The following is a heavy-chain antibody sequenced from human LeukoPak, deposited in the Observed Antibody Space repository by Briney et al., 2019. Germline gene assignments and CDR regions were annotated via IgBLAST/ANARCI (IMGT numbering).Heavy chain of an antibody. V-gene: IGHV4-4*02. CDR3: AREEDYGDYPLRTFDY. J-gene: IGHJ4*02. CDR2: IYHSGST. D-gene: IGHD4-17*01. Sequence: SETLSLACAVSGGSISSSNRWSWVRQPPGKGLEWIGEIYHSGSTNYNPSLKSRVIISVVKSKNQFSLKLSSVTAADTAVYYCAREEDYGDYPLRTFDYWGQGTLVTVSS. CDR1: GGSISSSNR.